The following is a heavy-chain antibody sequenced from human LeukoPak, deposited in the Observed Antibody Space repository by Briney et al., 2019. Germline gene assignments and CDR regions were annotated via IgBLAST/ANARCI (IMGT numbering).Heavy chain of an antibody. D-gene: IGHD3-16*02. CDR1: GFTFSSYG. Sequence: GGSLRLFCAASGFTFSSYGMNWVRQAPGKGLEWVSGFSGSTGSTHYADSVKGRFTISRDNSRDTLSLQMNSLRGEDTAVYYCAKGTHFGLVGVIVIASFDYWGQGTLVTVSS. J-gene: IGHJ4*02. CDR2: FSGSTGST. V-gene: IGHV3-23*01. CDR3: AKGTHFGLVGVIVIASFDY.